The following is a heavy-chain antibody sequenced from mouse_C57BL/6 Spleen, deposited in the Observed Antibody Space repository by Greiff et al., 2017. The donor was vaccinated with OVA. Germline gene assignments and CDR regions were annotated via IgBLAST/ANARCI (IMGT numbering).Heavy chain of an antibody. V-gene: IGHV5-9*01. D-gene: IGHD1-1*01. CDR2: ISGGGGNT. CDR1: GFTFSSYT. Sequence: EVKLVESGGGLVKPGGSLKLSCAASGFTFSSYTMSWVRQTPEKRLEWVATISGGGGNTYYPDSVKGRFTISRDNAKNTLYLQMSSLRSEDTALYYCARLGSSWYFDVWGTGTTVTVSS. J-gene: IGHJ1*03. CDR3: ARLGSSWYFDV.